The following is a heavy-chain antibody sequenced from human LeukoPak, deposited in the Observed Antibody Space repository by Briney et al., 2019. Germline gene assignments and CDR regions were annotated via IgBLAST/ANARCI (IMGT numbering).Heavy chain of an antibody. CDR3: ARVKRQPDWGYYYYYMDV. CDR2: IIPIFGTA. Sequence: SVKVSCKASGGTFSSYAISWVRQAPGQGLDWMGGIIPIFGTANYAQKFQGRVTITTDESTSTAYMELSSLRSEDTAVYYCARVKRQPDWGYYYYYMDVWGKGTTVTVSS. V-gene: IGHV1-69*05. D-gene: IGHD3-9*01. CDR1: GGTFSSYA. J-gene: IGHJ6*03.